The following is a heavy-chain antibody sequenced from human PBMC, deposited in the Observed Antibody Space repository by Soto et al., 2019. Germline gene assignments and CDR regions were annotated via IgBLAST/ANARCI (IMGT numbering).Heavy chain of an antibody. CDR3: ARDVAYYDSSGYYSLDAFDI. CDR2: ISSSSSYI. Sequence: GGSLRLSCAASGFTFSSYSMNWVRQAPGKGLEWVSSISSSSSYIYYADSVKGRFTISRDNAKNSLYLQMNSLRAEDTAVYYCARDVAYYDSSGYYSLDAFDIWGQGTMVTVS. J-gene: IGHJ3*02. D-gene: IGHD3-22*01. V-gene: IGHV3-21*01. CDR1: GFTFSSYS.